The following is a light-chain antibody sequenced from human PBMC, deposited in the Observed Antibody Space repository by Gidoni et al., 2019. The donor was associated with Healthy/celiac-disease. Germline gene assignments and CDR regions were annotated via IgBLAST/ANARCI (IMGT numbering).Light chain of an antibody. Sequence: EIVMTQSPATLSVSPGERATLSCRASQSVSSNLAWYQQRPGQAPGLLIYGASTRATGIPARFSGSGSGTEFTLTISSMRSEDFAVYYWQQYNNWPTFGGGTKVEIK. J-gene: IGKJ4*01. CDR2: GAS. CDR1: QSVSSN. CDR3: QQYNNWPT. V-gene: IGKV3-15*01.